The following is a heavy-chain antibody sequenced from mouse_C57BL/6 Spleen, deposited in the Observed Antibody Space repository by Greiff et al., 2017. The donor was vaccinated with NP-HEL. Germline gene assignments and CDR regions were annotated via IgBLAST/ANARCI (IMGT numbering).Heavy chain of an antibody. CDR2: INYDGSST. J-gene: IGHJ1*03. CDR3: ARDGHYGSSHWYFDV. V-gene: IGHV5-16*01. CDR1: GFTFSDYY. Sequence: EVHLVESEGGLVQPGSSMKLSCTASGFTFSDYYMAWVRQVPEKGLEWVANINYDGSSTYYLDSLKSRFIISRDNAKNILYLQMSSLKSEDTATYYCARDGHYGSSHWYFDVWGTGTTVTVSS. D-gene: IGHD1-1*01.